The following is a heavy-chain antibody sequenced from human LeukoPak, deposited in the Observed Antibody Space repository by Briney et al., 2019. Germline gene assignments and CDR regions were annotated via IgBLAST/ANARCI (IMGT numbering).Heavy chain of an antibody. CDR1: GFAFSSFA. CDR2: INGGGNTT. D-gene: IGHD6-19*01. V-gene: IGHV3-23*01. CDR3: TKELHVAVAVADYYYFYMDV. J-gene: IGHJ6*03. Sequence: GGSLRLSCAASGFAFSSFAMGWVRQSPGKGLEWLSTINGGGNTTFYADSVRGRFTISRDNSKNTLYLHMDSLRPDDTAIYFCTKELHVAVAVADYYYFYMDVWGRGTAVTVSS.